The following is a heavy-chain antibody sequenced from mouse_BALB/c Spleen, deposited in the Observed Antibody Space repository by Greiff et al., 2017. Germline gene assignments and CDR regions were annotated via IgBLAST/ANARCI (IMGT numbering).Heavy chain of an antibody. CDR2: ISDGGSYT. V-gene: IGHV5-4*02. CDR1: GFTFSDYY. J-gene: IGHJ3*01. D-gene: IGHD2-14*01. CDR3: ARAGAYYRYEFAY. Sequence: EVKVEESGGGLVKPGGSLKLSCAASGFTFSDYYMYWVRQTPEKRLEWVATISDGGSYTYYPDSVKGRFTISRDNAKNNLYLQMSSLKSEDTAMYYCARAGAYYRYEFAYWGQGTLVTVSA.